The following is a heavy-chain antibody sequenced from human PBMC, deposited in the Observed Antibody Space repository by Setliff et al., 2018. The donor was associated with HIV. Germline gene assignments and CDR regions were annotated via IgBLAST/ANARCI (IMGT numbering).Heavy chain of an antibody. V-gene: IGHV1-3*01. J-gene: IGHJ5*02. CDR1: GYTFTSYA. CDR3: ARGFSVYSSLDPLLNWFDP. Sequence: GASVKVSCKASGYTFTSYAMHWVRQAPGQWLEWMGWINGGNGNTKYSQKFQGRVSITRDTSASTAYMELSSLRSKDTAVYYCARGFSVYSSLDPLLNWFDPWGQGTLVTVSS. D-gene: IGHD6-6*01. CDR2: INGGNGNT.